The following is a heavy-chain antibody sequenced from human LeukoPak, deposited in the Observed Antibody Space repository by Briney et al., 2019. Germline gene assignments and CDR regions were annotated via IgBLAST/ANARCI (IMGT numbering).Heavy chain of an antibody. V-gene: IGHV4-59*08. CDR2: IYYTGST. D-gene: IGHD1-26*01. CDR1: SGSISSYY. Sequence: SETLSLTCTVSSGSISSYYWSWIRQPPGKGLEWIGYIYYTGSTDYNPSLKSRVTISVDTSKNQFSLNLSSVTAADTAVYYCARHGPYLGRLGWFDPWGQGTLVTVSS. J-gene: IGHJ5*02. CDR3: ARHGPYLGRLGWFDP.